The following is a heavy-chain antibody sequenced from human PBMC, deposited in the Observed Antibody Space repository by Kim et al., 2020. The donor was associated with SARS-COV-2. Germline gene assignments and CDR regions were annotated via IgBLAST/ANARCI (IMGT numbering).Heavy chain of an antibody. D-gene: IGHD2-21*02. CDR2: ISSSSSYI. CDR1: GFTFSSYS. CDR3: ARGLGGDLRRDLFDY. V-gene: IGHV3-21*01. J-gene: IGHJ4*02. Sequence: GGSLRLSCAASGFTFSSYSMNWVRQAPGKGLEWVSSISSSSSYIYYADSVKGRFTISRDNAKNSLYLQMNSLRAEDTAVYYCARGLGGDLRRDLFDYWGQGTLVTVSS.